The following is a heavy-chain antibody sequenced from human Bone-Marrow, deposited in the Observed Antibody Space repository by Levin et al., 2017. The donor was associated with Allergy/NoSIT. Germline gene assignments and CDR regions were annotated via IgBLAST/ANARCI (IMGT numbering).Heavy chain of an antibody. D-gene: IGHD2/OR15-2a*01. CDR3: TKLLEPARPH. J-gene: IGHJ4*02. CDR1: GGSMHSYSYY. Sequence: SQTLSLTCAVSGGSMHSYSYYWGWIRQPPGKGLEWIGSIYSSGTTYYNASLRSRVTISVDTSKNQFSLKVISVTAADTAVYYCTKLLEPARPHWGQGLLVTVSS. V-gene: IGHV4-39*01. CDR2: IYSSGTT.